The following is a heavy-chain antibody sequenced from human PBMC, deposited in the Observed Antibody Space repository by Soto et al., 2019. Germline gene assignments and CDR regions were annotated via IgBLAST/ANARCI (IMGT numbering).Heavy chain of an antibody. CDR2: ISDDGASI. V-gene: IGHV3-48*03. Sequence: GGSLRLSCEASGFSFSSFAMNWVRQAPGRGLEWVSYISDDGASIYYADSLKGRFTTSRDNAKNSLSLQMNNLRAEDTAVYYCARENSVQAWLHHFDHWGLGTLVTVSS. CDR1: GFSFSSFA. J-gene: IGHJ4*02. CDR3: ARENSVQAWLHHFDH. D-gene: IGHD5-18*01.